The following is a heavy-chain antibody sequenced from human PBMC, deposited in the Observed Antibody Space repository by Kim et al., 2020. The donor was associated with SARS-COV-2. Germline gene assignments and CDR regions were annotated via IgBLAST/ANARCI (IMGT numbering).Heavy chain of an antibody. Sequence: ASVKVSCKASGYSFTTYGISWVRQAPGQGPEWMGWISGYNGNTNYAQKLQGRVTMTTDTSTSTAYMELRSLRSDDTAVYYCARGQRIMIFGVVPPGSYGMDVWGQGTTVTVSS. CDR3: ARGQRIMIFGVVPPGSYGMDV. D-gene: IGHD3-3*01. CDR1: GYSFTTYG. CDR2: ISGYNGNT. V-gene: IGHV1-18*01. J-gene: IGHJ6*02.